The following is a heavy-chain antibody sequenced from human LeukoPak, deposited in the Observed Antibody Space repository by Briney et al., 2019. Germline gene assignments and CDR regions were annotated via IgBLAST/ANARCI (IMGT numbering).Heavy chain of an antibody. J-gene: IGHJ4*02. Sequence: GSLRLSCAASGFTFSSYGMSWVRQPPGKGLEWIGEMYLSGTTHSNPSVKSRVTVSIDKSKNQFFLNLSSVTAADTAVYYCAGLVGRYSSGLYYYYFDYWGQGTLVAVSS. CDR3: AGLVGRYSSGLYYYYFDY. CDR1: GFTFSSYGM. D-gene: IGHD3-22*01. CDR2: MYLSGTT. V-gene: IGHV4-4*02.